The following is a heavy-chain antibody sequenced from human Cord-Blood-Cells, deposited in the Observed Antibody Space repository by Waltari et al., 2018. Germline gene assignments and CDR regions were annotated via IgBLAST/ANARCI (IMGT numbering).Heavy chain of an antibody. CDR3: ARAEITMIVVDYYYGMDV. V-gene: IGHV1-3*01. CDR2: INAGNGNT. CDR1: GYTFTSYA. Sequence: QVQLVQSGAEVKKPGASVKVSCRDAGYTFTSYAMHWVHQAPGQRLEWKGWINAGNGNTKYSQKVQGRVTITRDTSASTAYMELSSLRSEDTAVYYCARAEITMIVVDYYYGMDVWGQGTTVTVSS. J-gene: IGHJ6*02. D-gene: IGHD3-22*01.